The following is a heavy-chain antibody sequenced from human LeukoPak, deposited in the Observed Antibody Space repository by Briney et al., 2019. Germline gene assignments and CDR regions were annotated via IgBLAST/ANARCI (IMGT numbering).Heavy chain of an antibody. Sequence: ASVKVSCKASGYTFTSYYMHWVRQAPGQGLEWMGIINPSGGSTSYAQKFQGRVTMTRDMSTSTVYMELSSLRSEDTAVYYCARGNLAVAPQTYFDYWGQGTLVTVSS. CDR3: ARGNLAVAPQTYFDY. D-gene: IGHD6-19*01. J-gene: IGHJ4*02. CDR1: GYTFTSYY. V-gene: IGHV1-46*01. CDR2: INPSGGST.